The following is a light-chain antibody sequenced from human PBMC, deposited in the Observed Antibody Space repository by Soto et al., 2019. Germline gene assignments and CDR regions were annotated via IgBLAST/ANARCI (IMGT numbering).Light chain of an antibody. J-gene: IGKJ3*01. Sequence: EIVLTQSPGTLSLSPGERATLSCRASQSISSSSLAWYQQKPGQAPRLPIYGASSRATGIPDRFSGSGSGTDFTLTISRLEPEDFAVYYCQQYGRSPPFTFGPGTKVDIK. V-gene: IGKV3-20*01. CDR3: QQYGRSPPFT. CDR2: GAS. CDR1: QSISSSS.